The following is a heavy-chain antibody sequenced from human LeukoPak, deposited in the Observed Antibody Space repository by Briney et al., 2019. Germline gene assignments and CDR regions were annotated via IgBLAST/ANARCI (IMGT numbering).Heavy chain of an antibody. CDR1: GFTFRTYA. CDR3: AKDHGSGYDFGDY. Sequence: GRALRLSCAASGFTFRTYAMHWVRQAPGKGLEWVAVISHEGRDKYYAGSVKGRFTISRDNSKNTLYLQMNSLRAEDTAVYFCAKDHGSGYDFGDYWGQGTLVTVSS. J-gene: IGHJ4*02. CDR2: ISHEGRDK. V-gene: IGHV3-30*18. D-gene: IGHD5-12*01.